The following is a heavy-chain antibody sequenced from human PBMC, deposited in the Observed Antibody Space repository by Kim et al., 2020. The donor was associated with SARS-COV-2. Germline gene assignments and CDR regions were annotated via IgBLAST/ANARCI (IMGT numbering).Heavy chain of an antibody. J-gene: IGHJ6*01. V-gene: IGHV4-4*02. Sequence: SETLSLTCAVSGGSISSSNWWSWVRQPPGKGLEWIGEIYHSGTTNYSPSLKSRVTISVDKSKSQFCLRLSSVTAADTAVYYCARLYYYDSSGYYYGMDV. CDR2: IYHSGTT. CDR1: GGSISSSNW. D-gene: IGHD3-22*01. CDR3: ARLYYYDSSGYYYGMDV.